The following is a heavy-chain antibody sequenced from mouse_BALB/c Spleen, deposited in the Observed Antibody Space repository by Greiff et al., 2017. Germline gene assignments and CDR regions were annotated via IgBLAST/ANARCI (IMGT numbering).Heavy chain of an antibody. CDR1: GFTFNTYA. Sequence: EVKLMESGGGLVQPKGSLKLSCAASGFTFNTYAMNWVRQAPGKGLEWVARIRSKSNNYATYYADSVKDRFTISRDDSQSMLYLQMNNLKTEDTAMDYCGRQYRSDYAMEYWGQGTSGTVSS. CDR2: IRSKSNNYAT. CDR3: GRQYRSDYAMEY. V-gene: IGHV10-1*02. D-gene: IGHD2-14*01. J-gene: IGHJ4*01.